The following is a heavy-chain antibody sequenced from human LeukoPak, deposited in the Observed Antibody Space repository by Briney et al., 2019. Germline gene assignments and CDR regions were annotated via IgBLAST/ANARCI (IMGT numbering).Heavy chain of an antibody. CDR3: ARDRVYCGSTSCYAYYFDY. CDR1: GFSFSSYW. V-gene: IGHV3-74*01. Sequence: GGSLRLSCAASGFSFSSYWMHWVRQAPRKGLVWVSRINSDGSITTYADSVKGRFTISRDNAKNTLYLQMNSLRAEDTAVYYCARDRVYCGSTSCYAYYFDYWGQGTLVTVSS. CDR2: INSDGSIT. J-gene: IGHJ4*02. D-gene: IGHD2-2*01.